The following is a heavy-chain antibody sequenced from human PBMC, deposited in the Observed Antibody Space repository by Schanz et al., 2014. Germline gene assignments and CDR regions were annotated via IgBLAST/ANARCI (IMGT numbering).Heavy chain of an antibody. V-gene: IGHV4-34*02. CDR1: GGSFSSNY. J-gene: IGHJ3*01. CDR2: INQSGTT. D-gene: IGHD4-17*01. Sequence: QVQLQQWGAGLLKPSETLSLTCAVYGGSFSSNYWSWIRQPPGKGLEWIGEINQSGTTNYNPSLKSRVTMSVDTSKNQFSLNLSSATAADTAVYYCARDRGHGDLPGESWGQGTMVTVSS. CDR3: ARDRGHGDLPGES.